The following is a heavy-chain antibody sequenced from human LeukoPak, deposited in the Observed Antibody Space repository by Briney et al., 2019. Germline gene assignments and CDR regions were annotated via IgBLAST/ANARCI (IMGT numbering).Heavy chain of an antibody. CDR3: ARPREQWLGNDAFDM. V-gene: IGHV4-59*08. J-gene: IGHJ3*02. D-gene: IGHD6-19*01. Sequence: SETLSLTCTVSGGSMNNYYWSWIRQPPGKGLEWIGYIYYSGSTNYNPSLKSRVTISIDTSKKQFSLKPTSVTAADTAVYYCARPREQWLGNDAFDMWGQGTMVTVSS. CDR1: GGSMNNYY. CDR2: IYYSGST.